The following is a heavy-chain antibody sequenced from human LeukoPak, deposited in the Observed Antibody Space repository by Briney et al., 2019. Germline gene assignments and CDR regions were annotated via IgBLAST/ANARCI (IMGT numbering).Heavy chain of an antibody. CDR1: GYSFTNYW. Sequence: GESLKISCKGSGYSFTNYWIGWVRQMPGKGPEWLGIIYPGDSGTRYSASFQGQVSISADRSTSIVYLQWSSLKASDTAMYYCARFYYDSSGYYYDYWGQGTLVTVSS. J-gene: IGHJ4*02. V-gene: IGHV5-51*01. D-gene: IGHD3-22*01. CDR3: ARFYYDSSGYYYDY. CDR2: IYPGDSGT.